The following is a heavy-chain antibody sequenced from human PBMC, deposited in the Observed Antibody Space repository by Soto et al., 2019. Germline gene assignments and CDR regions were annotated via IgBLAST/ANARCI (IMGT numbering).Heavy chain of an antibody. CDR3: PSRKSHLYFDY. J-gene: IGHJ4*02. CDR1: GGTFSSYA. CDR2: IIPIFGTA. V-gene: IGHV1-69*13. Sequence: SVKVSCKASGGTFSSYAISWVRQAPGQGLEWMGGIIPIFGTANYAQKFQGRVTITADESTSTAYMELSSLRSEDTAVYYCPSRKSHLYFDYWGQGILVTVYS.